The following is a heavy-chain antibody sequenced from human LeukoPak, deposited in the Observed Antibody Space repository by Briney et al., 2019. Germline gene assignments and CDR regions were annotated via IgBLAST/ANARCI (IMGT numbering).Heavy chain of an antibody. J-gene: IGHJ6*03. CDR1: GFIFGDNP. CDR3: TRISSSPAAPYYYYMDV. CDR2: IRSRRYGGTT. D-gene: IGHD6-6*01. V-gene: IGHV3-49*04. Sequence: GGSLRLSCTASGFIFGDNPLNWVRQAPGKGLEWVGLIRSRRYGGTTEYVASVNGRFSISRDDSKNIVYLQMNSLRDEDTAVYFCTRISSSPAAPYYYYMDVWGKGIPVTVSS.